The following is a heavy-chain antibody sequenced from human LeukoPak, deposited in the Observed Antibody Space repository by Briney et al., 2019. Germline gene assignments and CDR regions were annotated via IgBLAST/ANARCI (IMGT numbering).Heavy chain of an antibody. V-gene: IGHV4-4*02. CDR2: VHLSGRT. CDR1: GGSISSTNW. Sequence: PSETLSLTCGVSGGSISSTNWWTWVRQPPGEGLEWIGEVHLSGRTNYNPSLESRVTMSVDMSENHISLKLSSVTAADTAVYYCARGDVGALDYWGPGTLVTVSS. D-gene: IGHD1-26*01. CDR3: ARGDVGALDY. J-gene: IGHJ4*02.